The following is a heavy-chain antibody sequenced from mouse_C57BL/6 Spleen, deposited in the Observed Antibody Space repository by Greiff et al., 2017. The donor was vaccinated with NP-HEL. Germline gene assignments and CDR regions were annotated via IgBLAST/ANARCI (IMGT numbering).Heavy chain of an antibody. Sequence: EVQGVESGPGMVKPSQSLSLTCTVTGYSITSGYAWHWIRHFPGNKLEWMGSISYSGSTNYNPSLKSRISITHDTSKNHFFLKLNSVTTEDTATYYCARSWVPRYWYFDVWGTGTTVTVSS. D-gene: IGHD4-1*01. CDR2: ISYSGST. V-gene: IGHV3-1*01. CDR1: GYSITSGYA. J-gene: IGHJ1*03. CDR3: ARSWVPRYWYFDV.